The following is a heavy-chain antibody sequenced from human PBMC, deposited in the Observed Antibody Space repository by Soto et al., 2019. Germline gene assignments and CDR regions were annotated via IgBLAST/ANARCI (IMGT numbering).Heavy chain of an antibody. CDR2: ISGTGGSP. Sequence: EVQLLESGGGLVPPGGSLRLSCAASGFDFSSYAMNWVRQAPGKGLEWVSGISGTGGSPYYADSVKGRFTISRDNSKNPAYLQMNSLRAEDTAVYYCAKGGGKYYFYYFDSWGQGTLVTVSS. CDR3: AKGGGKYYFYYFDS. J-gene: IGHJ4*02. V-gene: IGHV3-23*01. D-gene: IGHD1-26*01. CDR1: GFDFSSYA.